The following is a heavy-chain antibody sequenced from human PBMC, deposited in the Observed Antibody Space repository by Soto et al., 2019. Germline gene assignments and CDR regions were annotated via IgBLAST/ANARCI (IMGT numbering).Heavy chain of an antibody. Sequence: GGSLRLSCAASGFTFSSYGMHWVRQAPGKGLEWVAVISYDGSNKYYADSVKGRFTISRDNSKNTLYLQMNSLRAEDTAVYYCAKDLSGSGEDYGPLEAYYYGMDVWGQGTTVTVSS. J-gene: IGHJ6*02. CDR2: ISYDGSNK. CDR3: AKDLSGSGEDYGPLEAYYYGMDV. V-gene: IGHV3-30*18. CDR1: GFTFSSYG. D-gene: IGHD4-17*01.